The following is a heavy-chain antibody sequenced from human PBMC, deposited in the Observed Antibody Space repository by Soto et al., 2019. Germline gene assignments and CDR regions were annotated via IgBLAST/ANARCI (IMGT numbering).Heavy chain of an antibody. J-gene: IGHJ4*02. CDR3: AQDTPGTVSR. CDR1: GFTFSHSG. V-gene: IGHV3-30*18. CDR2: ISSDGSNQ. Sequence: QVQLVESGGGVVQPGGSLRLSCAASGFTFSHSGFHWVRQAPGKGLEWVIFISSDGSNQYFGDAVKGRFTISRDNSRNTLYLQMNSLRPEDTAIYYCAQDTPGTVSRWGQGTLVTVSS. D-gene: IGHD1-1*01.